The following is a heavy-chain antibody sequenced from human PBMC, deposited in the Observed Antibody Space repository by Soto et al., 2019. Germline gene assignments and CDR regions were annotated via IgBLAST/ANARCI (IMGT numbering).Heavy chain of an antibody. CDR3: AKGGPGSAFDI. J-gene: IGHJ3*02. V-gene: IGHV3-23*01. CDR1: GFTFNTYA. Sequence: EVQVLESGGGLVQPGGSLRLSCAASGFTFNTYAMTWVRQAPGKGLEWVSTISYSGINTYYADSVKGRFTISRDNSKNTLYLQMNSLRAEDTAVYYCAKGGPGSAFDIWGQGTMVTVSS. D-gene: IGHD1-26*01. CDR2: ISYSGINT.